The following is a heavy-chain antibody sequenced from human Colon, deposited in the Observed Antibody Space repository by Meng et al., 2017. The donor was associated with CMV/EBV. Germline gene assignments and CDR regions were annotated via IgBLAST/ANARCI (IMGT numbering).Heavy chain of an antibody. Sequence: SLKISCAASGFTFDDYAMHWVRQAPGKGLEWVSGISWNSGSIGYADSVKGRFTISRDNAKNSLYLQMNSLRAEDMAVYYCARDLLEGAGRLADASDIWGQGTMVTVSS. CDR2: ISWNSGSI. CDR3: ARDLLEGAGRLADASDI. D-gene: IGHD1-26*01. CDR1: GFTFDDYA. V-gene: IGHV3-9*03. J-gene: IGHJ3*02.